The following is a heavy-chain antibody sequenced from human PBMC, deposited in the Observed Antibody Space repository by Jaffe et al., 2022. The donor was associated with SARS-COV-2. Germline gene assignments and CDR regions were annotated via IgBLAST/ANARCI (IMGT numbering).Heavy chain of an antibody. J-gene: IGHJ4*02. CDR2: IYYSGST. V-gene: IGHV4-59*01. CDR3: ARESSSSSNFDY. CDR1: GGSISSYY. D-gene: IGHD6-13*01. Sequence: QVQLQESGPGLVKPSETLSLTCTVSGGSISSYYWSWIRQPPGKGLEWIGYIYYSGSTNYNPSLKSRVTISVDTSKNQFSLKLSSVTAADTAVYYCARESSSSSNFDYWGQGTLVTVSS.